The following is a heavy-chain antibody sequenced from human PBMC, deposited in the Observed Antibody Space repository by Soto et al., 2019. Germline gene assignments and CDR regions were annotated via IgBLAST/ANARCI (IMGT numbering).Heavy chain of an antibody. Sequence: GGSLRLSCAASGFMFSNHGMHWVRQAPGKGLEWVAVIWSDGNNRYYADSVKGRFTISRDNSKNTLYLQMNSLRAEDTAVYYCVRGDNWNDEASDYWGQGPLVTVSS. D-gene: IGHD1-1*01. CDR2: IWSDGNNR. V-gene: IGHV3-33*01. CDR3: VRGDNWNDEASDY. CDR1: GFMFSNHG. J-gene: IGHJ4*02.